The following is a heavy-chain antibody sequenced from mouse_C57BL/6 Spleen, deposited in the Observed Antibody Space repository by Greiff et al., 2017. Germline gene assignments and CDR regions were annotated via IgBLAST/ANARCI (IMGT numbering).Heavy chain of an antibody. CDR3: ARYPTTGAWFAY. CDR1: GYAFSSSW. V-gene: IGHV1-82*01. Sequence: QVQLKESGPELVKPGASVKISCKASGYAFSSSWMNWVKQRPGKGLEWIGRIYPGDGDTNYNGKFKGKATLTADKSSSTAYMQLSSLTSEDSAVYFCARYPTTGAWFAYWGQGTLVTVSA. D-gene: IGHD1-1*01. J-gene: IGHJ3*01. CDR2: IYPGDGDT.